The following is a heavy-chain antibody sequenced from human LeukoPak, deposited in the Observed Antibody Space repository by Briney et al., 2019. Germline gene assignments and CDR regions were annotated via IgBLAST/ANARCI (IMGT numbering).Heavy chain of an antibody. CDR1: GFTFSSYA. V-gene: IGHV3-23*01. CDR3: AKLTSASGAYGVDV. D-gene: IGHD3-10*01. CDR2: ISGSGGSK. Sequence: GGSLRLSCAASGFTFSSYAMNWVRQAPGKGLEWVSTISGSGGSKHYADSVEGRFTISRDNSKNTVYPQMNSLRAEDTAIYYCAKLTSASGAYGVDVWGPGTTVTVP. J-gene: IGHJ6*02.